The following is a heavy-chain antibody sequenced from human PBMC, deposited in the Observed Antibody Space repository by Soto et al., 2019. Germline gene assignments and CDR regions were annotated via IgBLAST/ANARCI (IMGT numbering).Heavy chain of an antibody. V-gene: IGHV4-31*03. CDR1: GGSVSSDIYY. CDR3: ARGYDYDSGGYLFDY. J-gene: IGHJ4*02. Sequence: SETLSLTCSVSGGSVSSDIYYWTWIRQHPGKGPEWIGHIYYSGSTYYNPSLKSRVTISLDMSKNQFSLKLTSVSAADTAVYYCARGYDYDSGGYLFDYWGQGTLVT. CDR2: IYYSGST. D-gene: IGHD3-22*01.